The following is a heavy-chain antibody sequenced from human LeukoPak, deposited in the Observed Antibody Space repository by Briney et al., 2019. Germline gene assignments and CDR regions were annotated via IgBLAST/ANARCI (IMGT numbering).Heavy chain of an antibody. CDR1: GGSISSYY. Sequence: SETLSLTCTVSGGSISSYYWSWIRQPPGKGLKWIGYIYYSGSTNYNPSLKSRVTISVDTSKNQFSLKLSSVTAADTAVYYCARDVRDGDYYDYYYMDVWGRGSTVTVSS. CDR3: ARDVRDGDYYDYYYMDV. V-gene: IGHV4-59*01. CDR2: IYYSGST. D-gene: IGHD4-17*01. J-gene: IGHJ6*03.